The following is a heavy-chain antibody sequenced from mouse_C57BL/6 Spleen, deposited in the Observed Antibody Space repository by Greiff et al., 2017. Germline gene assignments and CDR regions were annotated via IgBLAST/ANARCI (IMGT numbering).Heavy chain of an antibody. V-gene: IGHV5-6*01. Sequence: VQLKESGGDLVKPGGSLKLSCAASGFTFSSYGMSWVRQTPDKRLEWVATISSGGSYTYYPDSVKGRFTISRDNAKNTLYLQMSSLKSEDTAMYYCARNDYDVRYAMDYWGQGTSVTVSS. CDR1: GFTFSSYG. D-gene: IGHD2-4*01. CDR2: ISSGGSYT. J-gene: IGHJ4*01. CDR3: ARNDYDVRYAMDY.